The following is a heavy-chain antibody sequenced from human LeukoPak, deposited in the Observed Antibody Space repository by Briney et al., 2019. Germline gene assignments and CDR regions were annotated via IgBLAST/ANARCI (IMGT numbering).Heavy chain of an antibody. CDR1: GFSIRTYY. CDR2: IYSGGTI. J-gene: IGHJ3*01. D-gene: IGHD3-22*01. Sequence: GGSLRLSCAASGFSIRTYYMSWVRQVPGKGLEWVSVIYSGGTIRYADSVKGRFTFSRDNFKDTLNLQMNSLRADDTAVYYCVRAVHHNFYSDSSGYYGDAFDFWGQGTVVTVSS. CDR3: VRAVHHNFYSDSSGYYGDAFDF. V-gene: IGHV3-53*01.